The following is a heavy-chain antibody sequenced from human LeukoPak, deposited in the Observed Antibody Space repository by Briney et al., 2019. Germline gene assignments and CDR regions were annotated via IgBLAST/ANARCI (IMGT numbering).Heavy chain of an antibody. CDR1: GGSISSSNW. J-gene: IGHJ4*02. CDR3: ARDPSPSTVTRSVWFDY. Sequence: SETLSLTCAVSGGSISSSNWWSWVRQPPGKGLEWIGSIYYSGSTYYNPSLKSRVTISVDTSKNQFSLKLSSVTAADTAVYYCARDPSPSTVTRSVWFDYWGQGTLVTVSS. D-gene: IGHD4-17*01. CDR2: IYYSGST. V-gene: IGHV4-4*02.